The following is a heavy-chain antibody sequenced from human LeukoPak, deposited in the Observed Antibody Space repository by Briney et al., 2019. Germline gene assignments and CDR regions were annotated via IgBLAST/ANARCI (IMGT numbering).Heavy chain of an antibody. J-gene: IGHJ4*02. CDR1: GFPFIEYS. CDR2: IGIDSGNT. D-gene: IGHD1-1*01. Sequence: GGSLRLSCTASGFPFIEYSMNWVRQVPGKGLEWISYIGIDSGNTKYADSVRGRFAISADKAKNSLYLQMNSLRVEDTAVYYCARDHNYAFDNWGQGTLASVAS. V-gene: IGHV3-48*01. CDR3: ARDHNYAFDN.